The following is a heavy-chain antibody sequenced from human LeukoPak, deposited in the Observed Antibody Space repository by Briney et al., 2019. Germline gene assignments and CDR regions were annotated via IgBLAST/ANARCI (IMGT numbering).Heavy chain of an antibody. CDR1: GFTVSNNY. CDR2: MYSGNYI. CDR3: ARDRGIAAVGGRGMDV. D-gene: IGHD6-13*01. V-gene: IGHV3-66*01. J-gene: IGHJ6*02. Sequence: GGSLRLSCVASGFTVSNNYMSWVRQAPGKGLEWVSIMYSGNYIYYADSVKGRFTISRDNSKNTLFLQMSSLRAEDTAVYYCARDRGIAAVGGRGMDVWGQGTTVTVSS.